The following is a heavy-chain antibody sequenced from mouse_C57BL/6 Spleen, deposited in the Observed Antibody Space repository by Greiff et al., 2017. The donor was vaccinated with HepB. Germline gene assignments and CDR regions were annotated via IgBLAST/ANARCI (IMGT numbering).Heavy chain of an antibody. CDR2: IYPGSGST. J-gene: IGHJ4*01. D-gene: IGHD1-1*01. CDR1: GYTFTSYW. CDR3: AIYYGSSYYAMDY. V-gene: IGHV1-55*01. Sequence: QVQLQQPGAELVKPGASVKMSCKASGYTFTSYWITWVKQRPGQGLEWIGDIYPGSGSTNYNEKFKSKATLTVDTSSSTAYMQLSSLTSEDSAVYYCAIYYGSSYYAMDYWGQGTSGTVSS.